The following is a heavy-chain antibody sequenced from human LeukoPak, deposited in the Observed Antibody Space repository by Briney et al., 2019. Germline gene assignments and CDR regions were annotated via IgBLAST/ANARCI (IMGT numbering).Heavy chain of an antibody. Sequence: TGGSLRLSCAAPGFTFSSYGMHWVRQAPGKGLEWVAVISYDGSNKYYADSVKGRFTISRDNSKNTLYLQMNSLRAEDTAVYYCARVDYYDSSGYLSAFDIWGQGTMVTVSS. D-gene: IGHD3-22*01. CDR2: ISYDGSNK. CDR1: GFTFSSYG. V-gene: IGHV3-30*03. J-gene: IGHJ3*02. CDR3: ARVDYYDSSGYLSAFDI.